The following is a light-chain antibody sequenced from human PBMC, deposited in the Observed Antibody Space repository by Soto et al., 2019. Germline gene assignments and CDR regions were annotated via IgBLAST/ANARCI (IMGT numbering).Light chain of an antibody. J-gene: IGKJ1*01. Sequence: DIQMTQSPSTLSASVGDRVTIACRASQTISSSWLAWYQQKPGKAPKVLIYKASTLESGVPSRFSGSGSGTEFTLTISSLQPDDAATYYCQQYNTYWTCGQGTKGDIK. V-gene: IGKV1-5*03. CDR3: QQYNTYWT. CDR1: QTISSSW. CDR2: KAS.